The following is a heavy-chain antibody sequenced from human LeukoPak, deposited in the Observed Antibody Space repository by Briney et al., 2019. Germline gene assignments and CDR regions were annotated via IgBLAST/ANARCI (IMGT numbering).Heavy chain of an antibody. CDR1: GGTFSSYA. CDR3: ARNSGSYTPRSNEGYYFDY. V-gene: IGHV1-69*13. J-gene: IGHJ4*02. D-gene: IGHD1-26*01. Sequence: SVKVSCKASGGTFSSYAISWVRQAPGQGLEWMGGIIPIFGTANYAQKFQGRVTITADESTSTAYMELSSLRSEDTAVYYCARNSGSYTPRSNEGYYFDYWGQGTLVTVSS. CDR2: IIPIFGTA.